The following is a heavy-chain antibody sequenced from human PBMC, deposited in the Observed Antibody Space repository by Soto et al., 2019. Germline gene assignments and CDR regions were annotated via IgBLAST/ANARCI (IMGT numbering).Heavy chain of an antibody. J-gene: IGHJ5*02. CDR2: VFYTGNT. CDR1: GGSVSGYY. Sequence: SETLSLTCTVSGGSVSGYYWSWIRQAPQKGLEWIGYVFYTGNTQYNPSLKSRLSISVDTSRNQFSLRLGSVTAADTAVYYCANGTVDWFDPWGQGSPVTVSS. CDR3: ANGTVDWFDP. V-gene: IGHV4-59*02. D-gene: IGHD2-21*01.